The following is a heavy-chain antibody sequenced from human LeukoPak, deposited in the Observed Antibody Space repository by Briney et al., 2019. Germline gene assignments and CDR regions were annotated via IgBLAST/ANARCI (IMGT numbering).Heavy chain of an antibody. V-gene: IGHV3-66*02. CDR3: ARDHQDPAWAFDI. Sequence: SGGSLGLSCAASGFTVSSNYMSWVRQAPGKGLEWVSVIYSGGSTYYADSVKGRFTISRDNSKNTLYLQMNSLRAEDTAVYYCARDHQDPAWAFDIWGQGTMVTVSS. J-gene: IGHJ3*02. CDR2: IYSGGST. CDR1: GFTVSSNY.